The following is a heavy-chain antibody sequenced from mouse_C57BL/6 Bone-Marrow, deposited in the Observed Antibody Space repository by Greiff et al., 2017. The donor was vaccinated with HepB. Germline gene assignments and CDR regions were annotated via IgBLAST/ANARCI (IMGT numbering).Heavy chain of an antibody. CDR3: ARGGYGYDCYYAMDY. CDR2: IYPGSGST. D-gene: IGHD2-2*01. V-gene: IGHV1-55*01. Sequence: QVQLQQPGAELVKPGASVKMSCKASGYTFTSYWITWVKQRPGQGLEWIGDIYPGSGSTNYNEKFKSKATLTVDTSSSTAYMQLSSLTSEDSAVYYCARGGYGYDCYYAMDYWGQGTSVTVSS. J-gene: IGHJ4*01. CDR1: GYTFTSYW.